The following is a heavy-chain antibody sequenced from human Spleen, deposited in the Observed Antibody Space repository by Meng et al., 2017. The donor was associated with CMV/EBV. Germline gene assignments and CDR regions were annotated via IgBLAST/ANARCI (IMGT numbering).Heavy chain of an antibody. CDR3: ARPGGSYYYDSFDI. J-gene: IGHJ3*02. D-gene: IGHD1-26*01. CDR1: GYSFTNSW. V-gene: IGHV5-51*01. Sequence: KVSCKASGYSFTNSWIGWVRQMPGKGLQWMGIIYPGDADTRYSPSFEGQVTISADKSISTAYLQWSSLKASDTAMYYCARPGGSYYYDSFDIWGQGTMVTVSS. CDR2: IYPGDADT.